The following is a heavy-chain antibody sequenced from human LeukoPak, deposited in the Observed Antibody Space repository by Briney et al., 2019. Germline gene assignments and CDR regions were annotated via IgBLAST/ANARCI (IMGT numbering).Heavy chain of an antibody. CDR2: IYYSGST. Sequence: SETLSLTCTVSGGSISSYYWSWIRQPPGKGLEWIGYIYYSGSTNYNPSLKSRVTISVDTSKNQFSLKLSSATAADTAVYCCARDWAIVATDYYYYYGMDVWGQGTTVTVSS. CDR1: GGSISSYY. CDR3: ARDWAIVATDYYYYYGMDV. V-gene: IGHV4-59*01. D-gene: IGHD5-12*01. J-gene: IGHJ6*02.